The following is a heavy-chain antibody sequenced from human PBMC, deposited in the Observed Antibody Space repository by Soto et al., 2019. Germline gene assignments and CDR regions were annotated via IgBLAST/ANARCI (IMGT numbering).Heavy chain of an antibody. CDR3: TTSWGWNGSGSYRFPRNDAFDI. D-gene: IGHD3-10*01. CDR2: IKSKTDGGTT. Sequence: PGGSLRLSCAASGFTFSSYAWMSWVRQAPGKGLEWVGRIKSKTDGGTTDYAAPVKGRFTISRDDSKNTLYLQMNSLKTEDTAVYYCTTSWGWNGSGSYRFPRNDAFDIWGQGTMVTVSS. V-gene: IGHV3-15*01. CDR1: GFTFSSYAW. J-gene: IGHJ3*02.